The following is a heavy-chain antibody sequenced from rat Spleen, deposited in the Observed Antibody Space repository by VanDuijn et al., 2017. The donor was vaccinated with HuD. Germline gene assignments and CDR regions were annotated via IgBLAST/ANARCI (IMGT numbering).Heavy chain of an antibody. Sequence: EVQLVESGGGLVQPGRSLKLSCAASGFTFSNYYMAWVRQAPKKGLAWVATISTSGSRTYYPDSVKGRFTISRDNAKSSLYLQMNSLKSEDTATYYCARTTYGYNSYYFDYWGQGVMVTVSS. CDR1: GFTFSNYY. CDR2: ISTSGSRT. D-gene: IGHD1-9*01. CDR3: ARTTYGYNSYYFDY. V-gene: IGHV5-25*01. J-gene: IGHJ2*01.